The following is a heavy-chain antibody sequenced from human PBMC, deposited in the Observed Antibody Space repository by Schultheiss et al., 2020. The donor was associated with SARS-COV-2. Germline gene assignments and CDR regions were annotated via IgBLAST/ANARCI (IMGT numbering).Heavy chain of an antibody. J-gene: IGHJ4*02. CDR3: AKDRDYYDSSAFDS. Sequence: GGSLRLSCAASGFAFSNSGMHWVRQAPGKGLQWVALISNDGDNKFYEDSVKGRFTISRDNSKNTLYLEMNSLRAEDTALYYCAKDRDYYDSSAFDSWGQGTLVTVSS. D-gene: IGHD3-22*01. CDR1: GFAFSNSG. CDR2: ISNDGDNK. V-gene: IGHV3-30*18.